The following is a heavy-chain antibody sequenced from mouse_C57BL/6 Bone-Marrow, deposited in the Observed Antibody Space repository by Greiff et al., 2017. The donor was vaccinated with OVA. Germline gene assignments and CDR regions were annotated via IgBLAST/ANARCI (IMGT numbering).Heavy chain of an antibody. D-gene: IGHD1-1*01. CDR3: ARSGITTVVATDWYFDV. Sequence: QVQLQQSGPELVKPGASVKISCKASGYTFTDYYINWVKQRPGQGLEWIGWIFPGSGSTYYNEKFKGKATLTVDKSSSTAYMLLSSLTSEDSAVYFCARSGITTVVATDWYFDVWGTGTTVTVSS. CDR2: IFPGSGST. CDR1: GYTFTDYY. V-gene: IGHV1-75*01. J-gene: IGHJ1*03.